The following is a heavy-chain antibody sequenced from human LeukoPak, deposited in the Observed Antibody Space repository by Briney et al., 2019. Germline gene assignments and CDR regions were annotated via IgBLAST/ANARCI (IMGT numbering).Heavy chain of an antibody. CDR3: AREGGGSGLWYYDL. CDR2: IGGGGVTT. Sequence: PGGSLRLSCAASGFTFSSYSMRWVRQAPGKGPEFVSVIGGGGVTTFYADSVKDRFTISRDNSKNTLYLEMGSLRAEDMAVYYCAREGGGSGLWYYDLWGRGTLVTVSS. J-gene: IGHJ2*01. CDR1: GFTFSSYS. V-gene: IGHV3-64*02. D-gene: IGHD1-26*01.